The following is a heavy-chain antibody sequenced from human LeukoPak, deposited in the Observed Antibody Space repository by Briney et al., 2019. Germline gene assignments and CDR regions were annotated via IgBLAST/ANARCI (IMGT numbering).Heavy chain of an antibody. CDR1: GGSISSCY. D-gene: IGHD2-15*01. Sequence: PSETLSLTCTVSGGSISSCYWSWIGQPPGKGLDWIGYIYYSGTTNYNPSLKSRVTISVDTSKNQFSLKLSSVTAADTAVYYCAREDYCSGGSCYSGYFQHWGQGTLVTVSS. CDR2: IYYSGTT. J-gene: IGHJ1*01. V-gene: IGHV4-59*01. CDR3: AREDYCSGGSCYSGYFQH.